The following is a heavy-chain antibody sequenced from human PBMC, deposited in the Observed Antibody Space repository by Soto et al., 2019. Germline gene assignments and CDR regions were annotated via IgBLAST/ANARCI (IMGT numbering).Heavy chain of an antibody. CDR3: ARLGYCSGGSCRTYYYYGMDV. CDR2: MSFDGNSK. D-gene: IGHD2-15*01. Sequence: HLGGSLRLSCAASGFTLSSYSMHWVRQAPGKGLEWVAAMSFDGNSKYFADSVKGRFTISRDNSKNTLSLQMNSLGADDSAVYYCARLGYCSGGSCRTYYYYGMDVWGQGTTVTVSS. CDR1: GFTLSSYS. V-gene: IGHV3-30-3*01. J-gene: IGHJ6*02.